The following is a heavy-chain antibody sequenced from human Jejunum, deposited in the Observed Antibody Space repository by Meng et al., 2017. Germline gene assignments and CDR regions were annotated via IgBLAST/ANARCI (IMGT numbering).Heavy chain of an antibody. D-gene: IGHD6-19*01. CDR3: IIRLGPHSGWY. CDR2: INPSGDWT. CDR1: GYTFSSHY. V-gene: IGHV1-46*01. J-gene: IGHJ4*02. Sequence: QVQLVQSGVEVKKPGASVKVSCKASGYTFSSHYVHWVRQAPGQGLEWVGIINPSGDWTSYLQKLQGRVTITRDTSTNTVYMDLSSLRSEDTAVYYCIIRLGPHSGWYWGRGTLVTVSS.